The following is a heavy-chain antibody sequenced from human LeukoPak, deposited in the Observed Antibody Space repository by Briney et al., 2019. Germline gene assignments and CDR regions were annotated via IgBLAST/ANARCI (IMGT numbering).Heavy chain of an antibody. Sequence: PGGSLRLSCAPSGFTFSNAWMSSVRQAPGKGLGWVGRIKSKTDVGTTNYTAPGKGRFTIARDDSKNTLYLQMNSLKTEDTAVYYCTTLYYYDSSGYYNDAFDIWGQGTMVTVS. J-gene: IGHJ3*02. CDR3: TTLYYYDSSGYYNDAFDI. D-gene: IGHD3-22*01. CDR2: IKSKTDVGTT. V-gene: IGHV3-15*01. CDR1: GFTFSNAW.